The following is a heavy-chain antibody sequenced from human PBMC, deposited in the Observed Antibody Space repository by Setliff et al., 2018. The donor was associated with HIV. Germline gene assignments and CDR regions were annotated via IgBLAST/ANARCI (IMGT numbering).Heavy chain of an antibody. CDR1: GDSITTYY. CDR2: INSSGST. D-gene: IGHD1-26*01. J-gene: IGHJ5*02. V-gene: IGHV4-59*13. Sequence: SETLSLTCIVSGDSITTYYWSWIRQSPAKGLEWIGYINSSGSTKYNPSLKSRVTISIDTSKGQFSLRLNSVTAADTAVYYCARGGVGAALVWFDPWGQGTLVTVSS. CDR3: ARGGVGAALVWFDP.